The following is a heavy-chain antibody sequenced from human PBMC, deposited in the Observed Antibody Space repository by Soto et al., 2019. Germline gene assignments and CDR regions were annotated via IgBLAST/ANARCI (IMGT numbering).Heavy chain of an antibody. D-gene: IGHD6-13*01. CDR3: ARGLGREQQLSYYYYYMDV. V-gene: IGHV1-8*01. Sequence: ASVKVSCKASGDTFTSYDINWLRQATGQGLEWMGWTNPNSGNTGYAQKFQGRVTMTRNTSISTAYMELSSLRSEDTAVYYCARGLGREQQLSYYYYYMDVWGKGTTVTVSS. CDR2: TNPNSGNT. J-gene: IGHJ6*03. CDR1: GDTFTSYD.